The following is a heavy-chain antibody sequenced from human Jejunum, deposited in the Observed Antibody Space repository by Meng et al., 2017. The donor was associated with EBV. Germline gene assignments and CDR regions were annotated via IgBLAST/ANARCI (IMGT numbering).Heavy chain of an antibody. D-gene: IGHD4-11*01. CDR1: GFTFSRHV. CDR2: ISFDGTNK. Sequence: VHLVESGGGVVQPGRVSRHSCAAAGFTFSRHVMHWVRQAPGKGLGWVALISFDGTNKYYADSVKGRFTISRDNSKNTLYLQMDSLGAEDTAMYYCARLSDYDAFDVWGQGTMVTVSS. CDR3: ARLSDYDAFDV. V-gene: IGHV3-30-3*01. J-gene: IGHJ3*01.